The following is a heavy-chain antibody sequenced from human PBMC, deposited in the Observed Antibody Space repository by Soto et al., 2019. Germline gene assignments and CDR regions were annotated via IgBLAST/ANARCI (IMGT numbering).Heavy chain of an antibody. CDR2: ISAYNGNT. Sequence: ASVKVSCKASGYTFTSYGISWVRQAPGQGLEWMGWISAYNGNTNYAQKLQGRVTMTTDTSTSTAYMELRSLRSDDTAVYYCARDRSIWSGYYGADYWGQGTLVTVSS. V-gene: IGHV1-18*01. J-gene: IGHJ4*02. CDR3: ARDRSIWSGYYGADY. D-gene: IGHD3-3*01. CDR1: GYTFTSYG.